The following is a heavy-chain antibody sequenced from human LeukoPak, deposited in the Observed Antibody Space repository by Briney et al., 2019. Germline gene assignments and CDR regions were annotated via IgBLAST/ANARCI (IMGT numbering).Heavy chain of an antibody. CDR2: ISYTGTYI. D-gene: IGHD1-26*01. CDR3: VRDRGTYRPIDY. J-gene: IGHJ4*02. V-gene: IGHV3-21*04. CDR1: AFSLNAYN. Sequence: GGSLRLSCAASAFSLNAYNMNWVRQAPGKGLEWVSSISYTGTYIYYADSVKGRFTISRDNAQNSLYLQMNSLRVEDTAIYYCVRDRGTYRPIDYWGQGTLVTVSS.